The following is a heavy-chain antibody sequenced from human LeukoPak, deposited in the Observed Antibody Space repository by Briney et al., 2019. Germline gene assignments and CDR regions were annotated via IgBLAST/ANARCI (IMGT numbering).Heavy chain of an antibody. CDR3: AKSDWFDP. CDR2: IKGDGSIT. Sequence: GGSLRLSYAASGFTFSTYWMHWVRQTPGKGLEWVSRIKGDGSITTYADSVMGRFTISRDNAKSTLFLQMNSLRVEDTAMYYCAKSDWFDPWGQGTLVTVSS. V-gene: IGHV3-74*01. CDR1: GFTFSTYW. J-gene: IGHJ5*02.